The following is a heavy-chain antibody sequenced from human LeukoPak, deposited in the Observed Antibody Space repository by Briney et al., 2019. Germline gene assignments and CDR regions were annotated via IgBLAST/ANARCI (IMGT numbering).Heavy chain of an antibody. CDR3: ARESRLWFGDDYFDY. D-gene: IGHD3-10*01. CDR2: IYSDNT. V-gene: IGHV3-53*01. CDR1: GFTVSSNS. Sequence: GGSLRLSCTVSGFTVSSNSMSWVRQAPGKGLEWVSFIYSDNTHYSDSVKGRFTISRDNSKNTLYLQMNSLRAEDTAVYYCARESRLWFGDDYFDYWGQGILVTVSS. J-gene: IGHJ4*02.